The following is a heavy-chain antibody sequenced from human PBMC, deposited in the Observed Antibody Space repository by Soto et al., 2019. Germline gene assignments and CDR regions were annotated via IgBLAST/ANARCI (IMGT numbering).Heavy chain of an antibody. V-gene: IGHV1-3*05. D-gene: IGHD6-19*01. CDR3: ARDGEQWLVLDY. CDR1: GYTFTSYA. Sequence: QVQLVQSGAEEKKPGASVKVSCKASGYTFTSYAMHWVRQAPGQRLEWMGWINAGNRNTKYSQKFQGRVTITRDTSVRTAYMEMSSLRSEDTAVYCCARDGEQWLVLDYWGQGTLVTVSS. CDR2: INAGNRNT. J-gene: IGHJ4*02.